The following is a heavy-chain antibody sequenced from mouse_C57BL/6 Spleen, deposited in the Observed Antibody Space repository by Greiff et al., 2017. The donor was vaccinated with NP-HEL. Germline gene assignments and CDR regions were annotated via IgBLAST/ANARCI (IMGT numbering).Heavy chain of an antibody. V-gene: IGHV2-9-1*01. CDR2: IWTGGGT. CDR3: AGGSSPWFAY. CDR1: GFSLTSYA. J-gene: IGHJ3*01. Sequence: VMLVESGPGLVAPSQSLSITCTVSGFSLTSYAISWVRQPPGKGLEWLGGIWTGGGTNYNSALKSRLSISKDNSKSQVVLKMNSPQTDDTARYYCAGGSSPWFAYWGQGTLVTVSA. D-gene: IGHD1-1*01.